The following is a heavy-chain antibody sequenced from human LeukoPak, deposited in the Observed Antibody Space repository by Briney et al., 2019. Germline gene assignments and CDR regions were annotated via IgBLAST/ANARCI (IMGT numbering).Heavy chain of an antibody. CDR2: ISYDGSNK. CDR1: GFTFSSYA. V-gene: IGHV3-30-3*01. D-gene: IGHD3-22*01. J-gene: IGHJ4*02. Sequence: GGSLRLSCAASGFTFSSYAMHWVRQAPGKGLEWVAVISYDGSNKYYADSVKGRFTISRDNSKNTLYLQMNSLRAEDTAVYYCARGITMIVPPDYWGQGTLVTVSS. CDR3: ARGITMIVPPDY.